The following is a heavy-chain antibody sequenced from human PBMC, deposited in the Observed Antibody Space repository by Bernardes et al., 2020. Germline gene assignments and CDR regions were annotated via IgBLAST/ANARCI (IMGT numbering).Heavy chain of an antibody. D-gene: IGHD1-26*01. V-gene: IGHV3-11*06. CDR3: ARDGGSPLYGLGFFFDF. J-gene: IGHJ4*02. CDR1: EFTFSDYY. CDR2: ISGTSIYT. Sequence: GGSLRLSCEASEFTFSDYYMSWVRQVPGKGLQWISYISGTSIYTNYVDSVKGRFTISRDNAKNTLYLHMSALEAEDTAVYYCARDGGSPLYGLGFFFDFWGRGTLSPSPQ.